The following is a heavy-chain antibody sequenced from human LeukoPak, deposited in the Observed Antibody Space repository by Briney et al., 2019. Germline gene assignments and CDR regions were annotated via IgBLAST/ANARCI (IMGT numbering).Heavy chain of an antibody. D-gene: IGHD2-2*01. CDR3: ATVLVPAAIVNAFDI. CDR2: ISAYNGNT. J-gene: IGHJ3*02. CDR1: GYTFTSYG. Sequence: ASVKVSCKASGYTFTSYGISWVRQAPGQGLEWMGWISAYNGNTNYAQKLQGRVTMTTDTSTSTAYMELRSLRSEDTAVYYCATVLVPAAIVNAFDIWGQGTMVTVSS. V-gene: IGHV1-18*01.